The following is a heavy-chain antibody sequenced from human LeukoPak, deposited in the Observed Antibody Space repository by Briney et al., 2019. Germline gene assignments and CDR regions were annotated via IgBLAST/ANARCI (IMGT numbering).Heavy chain of an antibody. Sequence: GGSLRLSCAASGFTFSSYWMSWVRQAPGKGLEWVSYISSSGSTIYYADSVKGRFTISRDNAKNSLYLQMNSLRAEDTAVYYCARAVRGMKKYYYYMDVWGKGTTVTISS. J-gene: IGHJ6*03. D-gene: IGHD3-10*01. CDR2: ISSSGSTI. CDR1: GFTFSSYW. CDR3: ARAVRGMKKYYYYMDV. V-gene: IGHV3-48*04.